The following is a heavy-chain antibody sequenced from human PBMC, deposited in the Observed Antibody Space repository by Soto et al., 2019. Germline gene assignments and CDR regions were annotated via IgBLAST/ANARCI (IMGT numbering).Heavy chain of an antibody. Sequence: PGESLKISCKASGYSFNSFWIGWVRQVAGKGLEWMGTTYPGDSDTRYSPAFQGQVTISVDKSISTAYLQWSSLKASDTAMYFCARSPVRAGTYIYFDYWGQGSLVTVSS. CDR3: ARSPVRAGTYIYFDY. V-gene: IGHV5-51*01. CDR2: TYPGDSDT. D-gene: IGHD3-10*01. CDR1: GYSFNSFW. J-gene: IGHJ4*02.